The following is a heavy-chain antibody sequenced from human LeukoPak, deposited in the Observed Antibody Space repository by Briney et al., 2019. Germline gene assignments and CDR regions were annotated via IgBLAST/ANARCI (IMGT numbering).Heavy chain of an antibody. D-gene: IGHD3-16*01. CDR2: IFTDRNT. CDR3: ARDRPYGGVGDFDY. V-gene: IGHV3-66*01. CDR1: GFTVSGNY. J-gene: IGHJ4*02. Sequence: HPGGSLRLSCAVFGFTVSGNYMSGVRQAPRRGREWVSAIFTDRNTHYAGSVTGFFPISRDSFKTTFYLQMNSLTAEHTAVYYCARDRPYGGVGDFDYWGQGTLVTVSS.